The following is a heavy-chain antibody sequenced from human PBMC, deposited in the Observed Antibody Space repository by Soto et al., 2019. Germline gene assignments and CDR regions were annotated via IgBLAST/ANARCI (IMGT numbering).Heavy chain of an antibody. V-gene: IGHV5-51*01. CDR1: VDSCTSYW. CDR3: ARRRSGSFDS. D-gene: IGHD3-16*01. CDR2: ISSGDSDT. J-gene: IGHJ1*01. Sequence: GESMKMTGVGPVDSCTSYWFGWVPQMPGQGLEWMEIISSGDSDTRYSSSFQGQVAISADKSLSTAYLQWSSLKASDTAMYYCARRRSGSFDSWGQGTLVTMSP.